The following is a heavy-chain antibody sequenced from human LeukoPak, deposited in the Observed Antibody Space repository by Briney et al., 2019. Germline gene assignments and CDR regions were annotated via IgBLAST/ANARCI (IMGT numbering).Heavy chain of an antibody. J-gene: IGHJ4*02. CDR3: ARDRGTGY. Sequence: KSGGSLRLSCAASGFTFRNYAMSWVRQAPGKGLEWVSSISSSSSYIYYADSVKGRFTISRDNAKNSLYLQMNSLRAEDTAVYYCARDRGTGYWGQGTLVTVSS. CDR1: GFTFRNYA. CDR2: ISSSSSYI. V-gene: IGHV3-21*01. D-gene: IGHD2-8*02.